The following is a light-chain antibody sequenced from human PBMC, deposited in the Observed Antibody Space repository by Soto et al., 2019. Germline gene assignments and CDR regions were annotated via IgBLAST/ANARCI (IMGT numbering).Light chain of an antibody. CDR1: QGVSSN. CDR2: GAS. J-gene: IGKJ1*01. V-gene: IGKV3-15*01. Sequence: EIVMTQSPATLSVSPGERATLSCRASQGVSSNLAWYQQKPGQAPTLLISGASTRATATPARLSGSESRRVLTLTTSSLQSEDFAFYCCQQYNNWPVTFGQGTKVDIK. CDR3: QQYNNWPVT.